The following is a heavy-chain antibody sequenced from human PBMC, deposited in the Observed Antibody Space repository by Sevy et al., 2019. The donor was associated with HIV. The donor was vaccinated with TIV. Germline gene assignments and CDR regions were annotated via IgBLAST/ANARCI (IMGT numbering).Heavy chain of an antibody. J-gene: IGHJ6*01. Sequence: GGSLRLSCAASGFTFSNFGMSWVRQAPGKGLEWVSTISGTGGTTYYADSVKGRFTISRDNSKKTLYLQMNSLRAEDTALYYCAKGDTSTRYYYDGMDLWGQGTAVTVSS. CDR1: GFTFSNFG. CDR2: ISGTGGTT. CDR3: AKGDTSTRYYYDGMDL. D-gene: IGHD2-2*01. V-gene: IGHV3-23*01.